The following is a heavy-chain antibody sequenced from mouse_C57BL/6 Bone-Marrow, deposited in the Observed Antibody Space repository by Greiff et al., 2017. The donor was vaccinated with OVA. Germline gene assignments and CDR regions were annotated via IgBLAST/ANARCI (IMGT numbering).Heavy chain of an antibody. V-gene: IGHV5-4*01. CDR2: ISDGGSYT. CDR1: GFTFSSYA. CDR3: ARVGLLRNYAMDY. J-gene: IGHJ4*01. D-gene: IGHD2-3*01. Sequence: EVQVVESGGGLVKPGGSLKLSCAASGFTFSSYAMSWVRQTPEKRLEWVATISDGGSYTYYPDNVKGRFTISRDNAKNNLYLQMSQLKSEDTAMYYCARVGLLRNYAMDYWGQGTSVTVSS.